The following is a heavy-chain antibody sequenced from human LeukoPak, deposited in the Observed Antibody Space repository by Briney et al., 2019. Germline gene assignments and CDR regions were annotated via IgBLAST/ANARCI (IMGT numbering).Heavy chain of an antibody. Sequence: GGFLRLSCAASGFTFSSYWMSWVRQAPGRGLEWVANIKQDGSEKYYVDSVKGRFTISRDNAKNSLYLQMNSLRAEDTAVYYCARDWPGVAARPNWFDPWGQGTLVTVSS. CDR2: IKQDGSEK. CDR3: ARDWPGVAARPNWFDP. J-gene: IGHJ5*02. CDR1: GFTFSSYW. D-gene: IGHD6-6*01. V-gene: IGHV3-7*01.